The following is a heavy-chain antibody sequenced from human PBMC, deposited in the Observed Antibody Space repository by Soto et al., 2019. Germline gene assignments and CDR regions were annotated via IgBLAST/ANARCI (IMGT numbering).Heavy chain of an antibody. J-gene: IGHJ4*02. CDR1: EFTFKSYG. Sequence: HPGGSLRLSCAASEFTFKSYGMHWVRQAPGKGLAWVAVISFDGNRKHYADSVRGRFTISRDNSKSTLYLQMNSLRTEDTAIYYCARDSYRGDVVLTPAPYGNDYWGRGTLVTVSS. V-gene: IGHV3-30*03. D-gene: IGHD2-2*01. CDR3: ARDSYRGDVVLTPAPYGNDY. CDR2: ISFDGNRK.